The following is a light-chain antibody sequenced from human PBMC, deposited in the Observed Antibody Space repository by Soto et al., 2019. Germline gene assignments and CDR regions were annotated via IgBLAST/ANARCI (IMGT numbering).Light chain of an antibody. V-gene: IGLV1-44*01. Sequence: QSALTQPPSASATPGQTVTISCSGRYSNIGSNFVSWYQRLPGTAPELLIYSINQRPSGVPDRFSGSKSGTSASLTISGLQSEDEADYFCSSWDDSLDGPVFGGGTKVTV. CDR1: YSNIGSNF. CDR3: SSWDDSLDGPV. J-gene: IGLJ3*02. CDR2: SIN.